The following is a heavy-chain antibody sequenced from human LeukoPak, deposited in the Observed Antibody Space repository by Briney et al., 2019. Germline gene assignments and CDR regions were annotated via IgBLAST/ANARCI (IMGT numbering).Heavy chain of an antibody. CDR1: GFTFSSYS. Sequence: PGGSLRLSCAASGFTFSSYSMNWVRQAPGKGLEWVASISSSSSYIYYADSVKGRFTISRDNAKNSLYLQMNSLRAEDTAVYYYARDLEWSDHLYYFDYWGQGTLVTVSS. V-gene: IGHV3-21*01. D-gene: IGHD3-3*01. J-gene: IGHJ4*02. CDR3: ARDLEWSDHLYYFDY. CDR2: ISSSSSYI.